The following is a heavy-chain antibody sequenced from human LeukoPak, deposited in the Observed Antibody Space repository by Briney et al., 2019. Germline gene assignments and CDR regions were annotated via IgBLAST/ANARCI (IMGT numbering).Heavy chain of an antibody. J-gene: IGHJ4*02. CDR3: TTDDSYGYPGY. Sequence: GGSLRLSCAASGFTFINAWMSWVRQAPGKGLEWVGRIKSKTDGGTTDYAAPVKGRFTISRDDSKNTLYLQVNSLKTEDTAVYFCTTDDSYGYPGYWGQGTLVTVSS. CDR2: IKSKTDGGTT. V-gene: IGHV3-15*01. CDR1: GFTFINAW. D-gene: IGHD5-18*01.